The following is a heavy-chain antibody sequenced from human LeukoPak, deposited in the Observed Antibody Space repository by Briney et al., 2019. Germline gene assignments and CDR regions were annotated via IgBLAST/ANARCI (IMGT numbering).Heavy chain of an antibody. CDR2: IYYSGST. V-gene: IGHV4-59*08. Sequence: RSSETLSLTCTVSGGSISSYYWSWIRQPPGKGLEWIGYIYYSGSTNYIPSLKSRVTISVDTSKNQFSLKLSSVTAADTAVYYCARLHSSGWSRHYYYGMDVWGQGTTVTVSS. J-gene: IGHJ6*02. CDR3: ARLHSSGWSRHYYYGMDV. D-gene: IGHD6-19*01. CDR1: GGSISSYY.